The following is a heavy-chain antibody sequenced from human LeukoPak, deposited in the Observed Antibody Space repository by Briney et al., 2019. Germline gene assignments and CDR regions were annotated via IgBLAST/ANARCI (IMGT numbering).Heavy chain of an antibody. CDR2: ISGSNSYI. V-gene: IGHV3-21*01. CDR1: GFTFNSYS. Sequence: GGSLRLSCAASGFTFNSYSMNWVRQAPGKGLEWVSSISGSNSYIYYADSMKGRFTISRDNAKNSLYLQMGSLRTEDMAVFYCARGSHRRYSSSWYSLWGQGTLVTVSS. J-gene: IGHJ4*02. D-gene: IGHD6-13*01. CDR3: ARGSHRRYSSSWYSL.